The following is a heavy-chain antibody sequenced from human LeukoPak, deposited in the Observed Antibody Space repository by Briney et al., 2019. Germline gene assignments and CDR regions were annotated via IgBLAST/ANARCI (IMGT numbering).Heavy chain of an antibody. CDR2: IYWDDDN. V-gene: IGHV2-5*02. Sequence: SVPTLVKPTQTLTVTCTFSGFSLSTSEVGVGWIRQPPGKALEWLALIYWDDDNRYSPSLKSRLTITKNTSKTQVVLTMTNMDPVDTATYYCARDDILTGYYDYWGQGTLVTVSS. CDR3: ARDDILTGYYDY. J-gene: IGHJ4*02. D-gene: IGHD3-9*01. CDR1: GFSLSTSEVG.